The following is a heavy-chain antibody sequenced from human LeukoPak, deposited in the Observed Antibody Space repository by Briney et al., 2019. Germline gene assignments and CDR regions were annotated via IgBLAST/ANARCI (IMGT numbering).Heavy chain of an antibody. V-gene: IGHV4-30-4*01. CDR2: IYYSGST. CDR3: ARWVFVAAVGLHSQH. D-gene: IGHD6-13*01. J-gene: IGHJ1*01. Sequence: SQTLSLTCTVSGGSISSGDYYWSWIRQPPGKGLEWIGYIYYSGSTYYNPSLKSRVTISVDTSKNQFSLKLSSVTAADTAVYYCARWVFVAAVGLHSQHWGQGTLVTVSS. CDR1: GGSISSGDYY.